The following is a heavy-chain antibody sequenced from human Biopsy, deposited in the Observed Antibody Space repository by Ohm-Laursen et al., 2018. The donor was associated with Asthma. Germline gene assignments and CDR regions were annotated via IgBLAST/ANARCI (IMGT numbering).Heavy chain of an antibody. J-gene: IGHJ6*02. CDR3: ARRITIFGVVQKDHGMDA. CDR2: ISYGGKT. D-gene: IGHD3-3*01. V-gene: IGHV4-39*01. Sequence: SETLSLTCTVSGGSMTPTSHYWDWIRQAPGKGLEWIGYISYGGKTSYNPSLKNRVTISRDTSKNQFSLRLTSVTAADTAVYFCARRITIFGVVQKDHGMDAWGQGTTVFVSS. CDR1: GGSMTPTSHY.